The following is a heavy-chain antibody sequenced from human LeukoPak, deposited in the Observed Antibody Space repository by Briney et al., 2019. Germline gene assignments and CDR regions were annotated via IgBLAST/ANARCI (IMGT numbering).Heavy chain of an antibody. CDR2: ISYDGSNK. V-gene: IGHV3-30*03. Sequence: GGSLRLSCAASGFTFSSYGMHWVRQAPGKGLEWVAVISYDGSNKYYADSVKGRFTISRDNSKNTLYLQMNSLRAEDTAVYYCATGYSKSYYFDYWGQGTLVTVSS. J-gene: IGHJ4*02. CDR1: GFTFSSYG. D-gene: IGHD5-18*01. CDR3: ATGYSKSYYFDY.